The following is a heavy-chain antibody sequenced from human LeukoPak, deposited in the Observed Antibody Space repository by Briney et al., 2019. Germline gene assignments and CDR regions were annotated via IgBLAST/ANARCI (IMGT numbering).Heavy chain of an antibody. V-gene: IGHV3-30*02. CDR2: IRYDGSNK. Sequence: GGSLRLSCAASGFTFSSYGMHWVRQAPGKGLEWVAFIRYDGSNKYYADSVKGRFTISRDNSKNTLYLQMNSLRAEDTAVYYCAKGVYDSDYYYYYMDVWGKGTTVTISS. D-gene: IGHD3-3*01. J-gene: IGHJ6*03. CDR3: AKGVYDSDYYYYYMDV. CDR1: GFTFSSYG.